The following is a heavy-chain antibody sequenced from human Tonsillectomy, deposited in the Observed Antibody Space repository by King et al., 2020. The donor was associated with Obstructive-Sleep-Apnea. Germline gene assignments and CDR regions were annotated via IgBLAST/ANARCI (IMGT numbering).Heavy chain of an antibody. CDR3: ARHRGVEDYGGYGDYFDY. CDR2: MYYSGNT. V-gene: IGHV4-59*08. J-gene: IGHJ4*02. D-gene: IGHD5-12*01. CDR1: GTSITDYY. Sequence: HVQLQESGPGLVKPSETLSLTCTVSGTSITDYYWSWIRQPPGKGLEWIGYMYYSGNTNFNPSLKSRVTISAEPSKIQFSLRLSSVTAADTAVYYCARHRGVEDYGGYGDYFDYWGQGTLVTVSS.